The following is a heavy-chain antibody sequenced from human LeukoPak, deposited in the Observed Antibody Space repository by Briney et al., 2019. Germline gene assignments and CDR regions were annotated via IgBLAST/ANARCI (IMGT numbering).Heavy chain of an antibody. CDR3: ACRTRWPQAAIGS. V-gene: IGHV3-66*01. CDR1: GLSVSSNY. CDR2: IYPGSTT. D-gene: IGHD5-24*01. J-gene: IGHJ4*02. Sequence: GGSLRLSCAASGLSVSSNYITWVRQGPGKGLEWVSVIYPGSTTYYADSVKGRFIISRDNSKNTLYLQMNTLRPEDTAIYYCACRTRWPQAAIGSWGQGTLVTVSS.